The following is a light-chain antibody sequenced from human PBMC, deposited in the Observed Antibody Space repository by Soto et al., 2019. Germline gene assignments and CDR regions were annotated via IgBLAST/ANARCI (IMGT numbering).Light chain of an antibody. Sequence: DIQMTQSPSTLSASVGDRVTITCRASQSISSWLAWYQQKPGKAPKLLIYKASSLESGGPSRFSGSGSGTEFTLTISRLQPDDFATYYCQQYNSYSMTCGQGTKVEIK. V-gene: IGKV1-5*03. CDR2: KAS. CDR3: QQYNSYSMT. J-gene: IGKJ1*01. CDR1: QSISSW.